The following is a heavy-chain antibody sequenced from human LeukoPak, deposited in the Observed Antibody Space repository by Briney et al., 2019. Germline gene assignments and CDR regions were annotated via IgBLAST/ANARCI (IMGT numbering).Heavy chain of an antibody. V-gene: IGHV3-30-3*01. CDR3: ARVDGEGILTGYLDY. CDR1: GFTFSSYA. D-gene: IGHD3-9*01. CDR2: ISYDGSNK. Sequence: SGGSLRLSCAASGFTFSSYAMHWVRQAPGKGLDWVAVISYDGSNKYYADSVKGRFTISRDNSKNTLYLQMNSLRAEDTAVYYCARVDGEGILTGYLDYWGQGTLVTVSS. J-gene: IGHJ4*02.